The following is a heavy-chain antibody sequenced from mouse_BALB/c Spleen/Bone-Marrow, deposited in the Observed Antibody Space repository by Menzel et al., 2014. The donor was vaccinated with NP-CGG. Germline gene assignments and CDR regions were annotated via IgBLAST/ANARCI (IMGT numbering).Heavy chain of an antibody. CDR2: IDPGTGRT. V-gene: IGHV1S81*02. J-gene: IGHJ2*01. Sequence: VQLQQSGAELVKPGASVKLSCKASGYTFTSYWMHWVKQRPGQGLEWIGEIDPGTGRTDYNKKFKSRATLTVDKSSSTAYMHLSSLTSEYSAVYYCARINGYDYWGQGTTLTVSS. D-gene: IGHD2-2*01. CDR3: ARINGYDY. CDR1: GYTFTSYW.